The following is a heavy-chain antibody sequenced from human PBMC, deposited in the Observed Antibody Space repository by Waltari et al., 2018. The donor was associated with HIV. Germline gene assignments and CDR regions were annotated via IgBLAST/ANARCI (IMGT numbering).Heavy chain of an antibody. CDR2: IYSGGSR. CDR1: GFTISSIY. Sequence: EVQLVASGGGWIEPGGSVRVPCAASGFTISSIYMSWVRQAPGKGLEWVSVIYSGGSRYYADSVKGRFIISRDNSKNTVSLHMNSLRAEDTAVYYCARDPRSSGYYGMDVWGQGIKVTVSS. CDR3: ARDPRSSGYYGMDV. J-gene: IGHJ6*02. V-gene: IGHV3-53*01. D-gene: IGHD1-26*01.